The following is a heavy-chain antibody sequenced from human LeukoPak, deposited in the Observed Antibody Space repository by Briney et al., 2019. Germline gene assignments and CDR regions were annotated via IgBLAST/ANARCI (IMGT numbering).Heavy chain of an antibody. V-gene: IGHV3-7*04. Sequence: PGGSLRLSCAASGFTFSNYWMSWVRQAPGKGLEWVANIKQDGSDKYYVDSVKGRFTISRDNAKNSLYLQMNSLRAEDTAVYYCARDSVATTFDYWRQGTVVTVSS. D-gene: IGHD5-24*01. CDR3: ARDSVATTFDY. CDR2: IKQDGSDK. CDR1: GFTFSNYW. J-gene: IGHJ4*02.